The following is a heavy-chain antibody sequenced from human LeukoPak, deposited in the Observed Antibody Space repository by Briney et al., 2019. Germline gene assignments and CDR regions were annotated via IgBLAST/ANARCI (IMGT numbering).Heavy chain of an antibody. CDR3: TTDNYYDSSGYYPHFDY. V-gene: IGHV3-15*01. D-gene: IGHD3-22*01. J-gene: IGHJ4*02. CDR1: GFTFSNAW. CDR2: IKSKTDGGTT. Sequence: GGSLRLSCAASGFTFSNAWMSWVRQAPGKGLEWVGRIKSKTDGGTTDYAAPVKGRFTISRDDSKNTLYLQMNSLKTEDTAVYYCTTDNYYDSSGYYPHFDYWGRGTLVTVSS.